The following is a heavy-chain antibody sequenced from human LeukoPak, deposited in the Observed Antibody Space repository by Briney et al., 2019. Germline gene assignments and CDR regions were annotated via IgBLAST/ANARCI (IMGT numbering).Heavy chain of an antibody. J-gene: IGHJ4*02. CDR1: GGTFSSYA. Sequence: ASVKVSCKASGGTFSSYAISWVRQAPGQGLEWMGGIIPIFGTANYAQKFQGRVTITADESTSTAYMELSSPRSEDTAVYYCARASESGSYHAPFDYWGQGTLVTVSS. V-gene: IGHV1-69*13. CDR3: ARASESGSYHAPFDY. D-gene: IGHD3-10*01. CDR2: IIPIFGTA.